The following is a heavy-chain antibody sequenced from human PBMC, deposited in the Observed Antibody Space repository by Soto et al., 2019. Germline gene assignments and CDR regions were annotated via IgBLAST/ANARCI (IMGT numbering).Heavy chain of an antibody. V-gene: IGHV4-59*01. CDR1: GGAFRSYF. J-gene: IGHJ5*02. CDR3: ARDDPFDP. CDR2: IHSSGRS. Sequence: QVRLRESGPQVVKPSATLSLNCNVSGGAFRSYFWSWIRQSPGKGLEWIGNIHSSGRSNYNPSFKCRVSMSIDPSKNQFSVRLTSVTPADTAVYYCARDDPFDPWGQGILVTVSS.